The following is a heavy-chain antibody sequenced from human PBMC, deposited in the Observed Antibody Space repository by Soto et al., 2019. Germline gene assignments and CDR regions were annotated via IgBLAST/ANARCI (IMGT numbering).Heavy chain of an antibody. Sequence: PGGSLRLSCAASGFPFSNYGMHWVRQAPGKGLEWVAVIWYDGSYKYYGDSVKGRFTVSRDNSKDTLWLQVNSLRVEDTAVYYCSRAGCGSGGDCYPGQAFEVRAQGTMVTVSS. D-gene: IGHD2-21*02. CDR3: SRAGCGSGGDCYPGQAFEV. J-gene: IGHJ3*01. CDR2: IWYDGSYK. V-gene: IGHV3-33*01. CDR1: GFPFSNYG.